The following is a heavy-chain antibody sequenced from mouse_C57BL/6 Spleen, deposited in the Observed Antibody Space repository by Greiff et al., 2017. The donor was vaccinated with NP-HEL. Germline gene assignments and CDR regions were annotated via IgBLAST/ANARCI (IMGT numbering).Heavy chain of an antibody. CDR1: GYAFSSSW. CDR2: IYPGDGDT. Sequence: VQLQQSGPELVKPGASVKISCKASGYAFSSSWMNWVKQRPGKGLEWIGRIYPGDGDTNYNGKFKGKATLTADKSSSTAYMQLSSLTSEDSAVYCGARSRAAQAGYAMDYWGQGTSVTVSS. CDR3: ARSRAAQAGYAMDY. D-gene: IGHD3-2*02. V-gene: IGHV1-82*01. J-gene: IGHJ4*01.